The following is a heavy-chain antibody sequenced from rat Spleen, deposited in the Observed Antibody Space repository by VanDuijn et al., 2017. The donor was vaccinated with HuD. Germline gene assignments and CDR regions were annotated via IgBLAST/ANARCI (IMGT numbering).Heavy chain of an antibody. CDR2: ITNASGGP. J-gene: IGHJ4*01. D-gene: IGHD1-2*01. Sequence: EVQLVESGGGLVQPGRSLKLSCVASGFPFNYYWMTWIRQAPGKGLELVASITNASGGPHYPDSVKGRFTISRDIAKSTLYLQMNILRSEDTATYYCARDYSRYIYGVMDAWGQGASVTVSS. CDR3: ARDYSRYIYGVMDA. CDR1: GFPFNYYW. V-gene: IGHV5-31*01.